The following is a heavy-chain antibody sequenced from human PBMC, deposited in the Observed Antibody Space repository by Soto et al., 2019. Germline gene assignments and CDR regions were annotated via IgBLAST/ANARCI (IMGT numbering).Heavy chain of an antibody. D-gene: IGHD2-2*01. CDR1: GYNFTSYW. J-gene: IGHJ3*02. Sequence: PGESLKISCKGSGYNFTSYWIGWVRQMPGKGLEWMGIIYPGDSDTRYSPSFQGQVTISADKSISTAYLQWSSLKASDTAMYYCARGGQCSSTSCYEDDAFDIWGQGTRVTVSS. CDR3: ARGGQCSSTSCYEDDAFDI. V-gene: IGHV5-51*01. CDR2: IYPGDSDT.